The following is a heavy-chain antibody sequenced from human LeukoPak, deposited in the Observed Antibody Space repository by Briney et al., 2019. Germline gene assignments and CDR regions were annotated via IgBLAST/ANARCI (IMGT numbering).Heavy chain of an antibody. CDR1: GYTLTEVS. D-gene: IGHD3-10*01. CDR3: ATGGTYSYGDTTYHTFDY. CDR2: FDPEDGET. J-gene: IGHJ4*02. V-gene: IGHV1-24*01. Sequence: ASMKVSCKVSGYTLTEVSIHWVRQTPGEGLEWMGGFDPEDGETIYAQKFQGRVYMTEDTSTDTANMELSSLRSEDTAVYYCATGGTYSYGDTTYHTFDYWGQGTLLTVSS.